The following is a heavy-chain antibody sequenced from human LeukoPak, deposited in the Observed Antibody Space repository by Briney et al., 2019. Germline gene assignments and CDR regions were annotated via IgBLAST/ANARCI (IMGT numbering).Heavy chain of an antibody. CDR3: ARDRGQYCSGGSCLDP. J-gene: IGHJ5*02. Sequence: SETLSLTCTVSGGSISSYYWSWIRQPPGKGLEWIGYIYYSGSTNYNPSLKSRATISVDTSKNQFSLKLSSVTAADTAVYYCARDRGQYCSGGSCLDPWGQGTLVTVSS. CDR2: IYYSGST. CDR1: GGSISSYY. D-gene: IGHD2-15*01. V-gene: IGHV4-59*12.